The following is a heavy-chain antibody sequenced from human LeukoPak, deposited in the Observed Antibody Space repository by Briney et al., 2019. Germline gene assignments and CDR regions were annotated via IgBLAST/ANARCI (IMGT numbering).Heavy chain of an antibody. CDR3: ARDVVHYDSPGGDHYYYYGMDV. V-gene: IGHV3-21*01. D-gene: IGHD3-22*01. Sequence: PGGSLRLSCAASGFTFSSYSMNWVRQAPGKGLEWVSSISSSSSYIYYADSVKGRFTISRDNAKNSLYLQMNSLRAEDTAVYYCARDVVHYDSPGGDHYYYYGMDVWGQGTTVTVSS. J-gene: IGHJ6*02. CDR1: GFTFSSYS. CDR2: ISSSSSYI.